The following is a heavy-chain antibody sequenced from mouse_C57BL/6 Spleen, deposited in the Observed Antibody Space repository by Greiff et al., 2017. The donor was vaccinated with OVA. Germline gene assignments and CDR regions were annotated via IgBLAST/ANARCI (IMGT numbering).Heavy chain of an antibody. V-gene: IGHV5-12*01. Sequence: EVKVEESGGGLVQPGGSLKLSCAASGFTFSDYYMYWVRQTPEKRLEWVAYISNGGGSTYYPDTVKGRFTISRDNAKNTLYLQMSRLKSEDTAMYYCARQEARDWYFDVWGTGTTVTVSS. CDR3: ARQEARDWYFDV. CDR2: ISNGGGST. J-gene: IGHJ1*03. CDR1: GFTFSDYY.